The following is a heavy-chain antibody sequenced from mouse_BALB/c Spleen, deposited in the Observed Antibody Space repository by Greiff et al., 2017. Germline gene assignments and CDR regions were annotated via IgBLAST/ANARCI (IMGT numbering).Heavy chain of an antibody. Sequence: EVHLVESGAELVRTGASVKLSCPASGFNIKDYYMHWVKQRPEQGLEWIGWIAPANGDTEYAPKFPGKATMTADTSTKPSYLQLISLTSEDTAVYYCNWADYRNDGAYYYAMDYGGQGTSVTVSS. D-gene: IGHD2-14*01. V-gene: IGHV14-4*02. J-gene: IGHJ4*01. CDR1: GFNIKDYY. CDR3: NWADYRNDGAYYYAMDY. CDR2: IAPANGDT.